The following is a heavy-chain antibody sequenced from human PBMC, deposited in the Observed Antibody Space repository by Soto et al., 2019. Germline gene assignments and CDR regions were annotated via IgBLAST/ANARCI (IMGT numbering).Heavy chain of an antibody. CDR3: AKSNNHYRGPFDY. J-gene: IGHJ4*02. Sequence: GGSQRLSCVASGFTFSAYAMSWVRQSPGKGLEWVSTVSGSGGSTYYADSAKGRFTISRDNSNNTLYLQMNSLRAEDTAVYYCAKSNNHYRGPFDYWGQGALVTVSS. D-gene: IGHD1-20*01. CDR2: VSGSGGST. V-gene: IGHV3-23*01. CDR1: GFTFSAYA.